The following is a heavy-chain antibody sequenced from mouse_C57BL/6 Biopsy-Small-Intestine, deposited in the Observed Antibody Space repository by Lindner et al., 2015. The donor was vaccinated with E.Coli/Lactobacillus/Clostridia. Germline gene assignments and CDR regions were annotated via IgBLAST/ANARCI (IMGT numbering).Heavy chain of an antibody. CDR2: IIPILDTT. J-gene: IGHJ1*01. D-gene: IGHD1-1*01. CDR1: GGTLSSYG. CDR3: ARDGKYNSRGYYEAYYGMDV. Sequence: VKVSCKASGGTLSSYGISWVRQAPGQGLEWMGGIIPILDTTNYAQKFQGRVTITADESTSTAYMELSSLRSEDTAVYYCARDGKYNSRGYYEAYYGMDVWGQGTTVTVSS. V-gene: IGHV1-81*01.